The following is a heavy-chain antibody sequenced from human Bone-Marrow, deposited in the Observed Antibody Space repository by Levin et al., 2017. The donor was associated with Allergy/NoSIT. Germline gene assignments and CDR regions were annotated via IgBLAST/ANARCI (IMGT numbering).Heavy chain of an antibody. CDR1: GYTFTGYF. V-gene: IGHV1-46*01. D-gene: IGHD5-24*01. CDR3: ARVPVEASPPDY. J-gene: IGHJ4*02. Sequence: ASVKVSCKTSGYTFTGYFLHWVRQAPGQGLEWMGIINPSGGSIRYAPKFQGRVTMTRDTSTSTVYMELSSLRSDDTAVYYCARVPVEASPPDYWGQGTLVTVSS. CDR2: INPSGGSI.